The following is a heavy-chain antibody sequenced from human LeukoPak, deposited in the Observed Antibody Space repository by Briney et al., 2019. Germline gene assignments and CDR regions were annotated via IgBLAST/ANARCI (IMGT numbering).Heavy chain of an antibody. Sequence: RSLSLSCTASGFTFGDYTMSWVRQAPRQGLEWDSFSGSKACGGTIGYAASVKGRFTISRDDSKSIAYLQMNSLKTDDTAVYYCTTLLAVAADEWIYYGMDVWGQGTTVTVS. D-gene: IGHD6-19*01. V-gene: IGHV3-49*04. CDR3: TTLLAVAADEWIYYGMDV. CDR2: SGSKACGGTI. CDR1: GFTFGDYT. J-gene: IGHJ6*02.